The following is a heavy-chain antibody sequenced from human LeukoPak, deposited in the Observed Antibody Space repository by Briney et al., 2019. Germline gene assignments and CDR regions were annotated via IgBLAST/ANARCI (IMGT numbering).Heavy chain of an antibody. Sequence: GGSLRLSCAASGFTFSTYAMTWVRQAPGKGLEWVSTISDTDYTTYYTDSVKGRFTISRDNSKNTLYLQMNSLRAEDTAVYYCAKRMVRGVIIRTNYYYYYYMDVWGKGTTVTVSS. J-gene: IGHJ6*03. CDR1: GFTFSTYA. D-gene: IGHD3-10*01. V-gene: IGHV3-23*01. CDR3: AKRMVRGVIIRTNYYYYYYMDV. CDR2: ISDTDYTT.